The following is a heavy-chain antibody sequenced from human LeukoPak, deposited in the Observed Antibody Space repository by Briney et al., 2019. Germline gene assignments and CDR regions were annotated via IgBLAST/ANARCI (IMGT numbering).Heavy chain of an antibody. CDR3: AREESLGAPYYSDA. CDR1: GFTFSRYW. D-gene: IGHD1-26*01. V-gene: IGHV3-7*01. CDR2: MDADGRYI. J-gene: IGHJ5*02. Sequence: PGGSLRLSCATSGFTFSRYWMTWVRQAPGNGLEWVAHMDADGRYIYYADSLKGRFTISRDNSKTSVFLQMNSLRSEDTAVYYCAREESLGAPYYSDAWGQGTLVTVSS.